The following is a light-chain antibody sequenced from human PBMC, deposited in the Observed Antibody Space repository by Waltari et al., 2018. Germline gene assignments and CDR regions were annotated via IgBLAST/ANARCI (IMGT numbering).Light chain of an antibody. CDR1: QSLSSN. CDR3: QQYADWPPT. Sequence: EIVMTQSPATLSVSPGERATLSCRASQSLSSNLVWYQQKTGQAPSLLIYGASTRATGIPARLSGSGSGTEFTLTISSLQSEDFAVYYCQQYADWPPTFGQGTKVEIK. V-gene: IGKV3-15*01. CDR2: GAS. J-gene: IGKJ1*01.